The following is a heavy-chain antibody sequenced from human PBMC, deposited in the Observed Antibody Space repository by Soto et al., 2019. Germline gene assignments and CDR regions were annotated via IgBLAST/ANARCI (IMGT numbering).Heavy chain of an antibody. V-gene: IGHV1-3*01. D-gene: IGHD1-20*01. CDR1: GYTFPSYA. Sequence: ASVKVSCKASGYTFPSYAMHWVRQAPGQRLEWMGWINAGNGNTKYSQKFQGRITITRDTSASTAYMELSSLRSEDTAVYYCARVRHITGTTIDYWGQGTLVTVSS. CDR3: ARVRHITGTTIDY. CDR2: INAGNGNT. J-gene: IGHJ4*02.